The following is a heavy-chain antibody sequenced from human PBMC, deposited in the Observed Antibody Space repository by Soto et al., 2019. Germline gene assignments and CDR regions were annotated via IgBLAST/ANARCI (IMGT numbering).Heavy chain of an antibody. V-gene: IGHV3-30-3*01. CDR1: GFTFSNYI. Sequence: GGSLRLSCAASGFTFSNYIMHWVRQAPGKGLEWVAIISYDGTNKYYADSVKGRFTISRDNSKNTLSLQMNSLRAEDTAVYYCARGDSNSWSDYWGQGTLVTVSS. CDR2: ISYDGTNK. J-gene: IGHJ4*02. CDR3: ARGDSNSWSDY. D-gene: IGHD6-13*01.